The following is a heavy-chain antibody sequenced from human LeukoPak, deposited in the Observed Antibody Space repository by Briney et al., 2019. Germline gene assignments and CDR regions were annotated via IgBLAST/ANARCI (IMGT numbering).Heavy chain of an antibody. CDR2: INAGNGNT. CDR1: GYTFTSYA. D-gene: IGHD6-13*01. V-gene: IGHV1-3*01. J-gene: IGHJ6*02. CDR3: ARDPVVIAAAGPSYYYYGMDV. Sequence: ASVRASCKASGYTFTSYAMHWVRQAPGQRLEWMGWINAGNGNTKYSQKFQGRVTITRDTSASTVYMELSSLRSEDTAVYYCARDPVVIAAAGPSYYYYGMDVWGQGTTVTVSS.